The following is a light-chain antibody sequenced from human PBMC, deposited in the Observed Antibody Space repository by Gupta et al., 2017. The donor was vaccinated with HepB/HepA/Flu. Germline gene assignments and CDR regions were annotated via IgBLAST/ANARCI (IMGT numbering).Light chain of an antibody. CDR1: NNNVGNQG. CDR3: SAWDRSLSAQV. Sequence: QAGLTQPPSVSKGLRQTAKLTCTGNNNNVGNQGAAWLQQHQGHPPKLLSYRNNNRPSGISERFSASRSGSTASLTITGLQPEDEADYYCSAWDRSLSAQVIGGGTKLTVL. J-gene: IGLJ2*01. CDR2: RNN. V-gene: IGLV10-54*04.